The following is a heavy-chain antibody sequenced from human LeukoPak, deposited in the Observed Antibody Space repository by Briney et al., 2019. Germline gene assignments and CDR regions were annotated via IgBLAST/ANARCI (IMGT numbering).Heavy chain of an antibody. V-gene: IGHV1-69*01. CDR2: IIPIFGTA. CDR1: GGTFSSYA. CDR3: ARDVATGDYYYYYGMDV. Sequence: GSSVKVSCKASGGTFSSYASSWVRQAPGQGLEWMGGIIPIFGTANYAQKFQGRVTITADESTSTAYMELSSLRSEDTAVYYCARDVATGDYYYYYGMDVWGQGTTVTVSS. D-gene: IGHD5-12*01. J-gene: IGHJ6*02.